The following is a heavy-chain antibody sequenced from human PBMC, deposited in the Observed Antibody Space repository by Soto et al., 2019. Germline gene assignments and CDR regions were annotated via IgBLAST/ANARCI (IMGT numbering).Heavy chain of an antibody. CDR2: ISAYNGNT. CDR1: GYTFTSYG. CDR3: ARGFTYYDFWSGYYTGSFDY. Sequence: GASVKVSCKASGYTFTSYGISWVRQAPGQGLEWMGWISAYNGNTNYAQKLQGRVTMTTDTSTSTAYMELRSSVTAADTAVYYCARGFTYYDFWSGYYTGSFDYWGQGTLVTVSS. V-gene: IGHV1-18*01. D-gene: IGHD3-3*01. J-gene: IGHJ4*02.